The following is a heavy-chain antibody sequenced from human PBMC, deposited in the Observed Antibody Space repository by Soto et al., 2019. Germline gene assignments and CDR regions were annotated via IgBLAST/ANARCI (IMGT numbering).Heavy chain of an antibody. CDR3: ASASTVIEYYFDY. D-gene: IGHD4-17*01. V-gene: IGHV3-66*01. J-gene: IGHJ4*02. CDR2: IYSGGST. CDR1: GFTVSSNY. Sequence: EVQLVESGGGLVQPGGSLRLSCAASGFTVSSNYMSWVRQAPGKGLEWVSVIYSGGSTYYADSVKGRFTISRDNSKNTLYRQMNSLRAEDTAVYYCASASTVIEYYFDYWGQGTLVTVSS.